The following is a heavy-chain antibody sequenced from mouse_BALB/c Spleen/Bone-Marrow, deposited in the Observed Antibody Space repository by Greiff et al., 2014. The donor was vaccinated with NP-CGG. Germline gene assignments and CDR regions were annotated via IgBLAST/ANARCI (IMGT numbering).Heavy chain of an antibody. CDR3: TKIYYGYDGGYYYAMDY. CDR1: GFTFSSYA. CDR2: ISSGGSYT. D-gene: IGHD2-2*01. V-gene: IGHV5-6-4*01. Sequence: EVQLVESGGGLVKPGGSLKLSCAASGFTFSSYAMSWVRQTPEKRLEWVATISSGGSYTYYPDSVKGRFTISGDNAKNTLYLQMSSLKSEDTAMCYCTKIYYGYDGGYYYAMDYWGQGTSVTVSS. J-gene: IGHJ4*01.